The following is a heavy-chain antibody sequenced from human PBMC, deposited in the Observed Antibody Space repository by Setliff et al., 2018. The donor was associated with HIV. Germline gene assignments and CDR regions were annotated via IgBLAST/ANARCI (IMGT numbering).Heavy chain of an antibody. D-gene: IGHD2-15*01. CDR3: AKKGFCSGGSDDY. J-gene: IGHJ4*02. CDR2: IYSDGSRT. V-gene: IGHV3-23*03. CDR1: GFTFSNFA. Sequence: PGGSLRLSCAASGFTFSNFAMGWVRQAPGKGLEWVSNIYSDGSRTHYADSVKGRFTISRDNSKNTLNLQMNSLSADDTAVYYCAKKGFCSGGSDDYWGQGTLVTVSS.